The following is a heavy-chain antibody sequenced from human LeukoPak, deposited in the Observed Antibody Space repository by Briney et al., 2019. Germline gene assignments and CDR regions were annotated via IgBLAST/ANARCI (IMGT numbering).Heavy chain of an antibody. CDR1: GLTFSSYS. D-gene: IGHD1-26*01. J-gene: IGHJ4*02. V-gene: IGHV3-30*18. CDR2: IPYDGSNK. CDR3: AKNTGTYDGLIDS. Sequence: AGGSLRLSCAASGLTFSSYSMNWVRQAPGKGMEWVAVIPYDGSNKFCADSVKGRFTISSDNSKNTLYLQMNSLRAEDTAMYYCAKNTGTYDGLIDSWGQGTLVTVS.